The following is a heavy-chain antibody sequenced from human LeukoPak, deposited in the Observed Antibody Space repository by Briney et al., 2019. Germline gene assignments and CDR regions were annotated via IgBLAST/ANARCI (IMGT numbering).Heavy chain of an antibody. Sequence: ASVEVSCKVSGYTLTELSMHWVRQAPGKGLEWMGGFDPEDGETIYAQKFQGRVTMTEDTSTDTAYMELSSLRSEDTAVYYCATEGSGWYLEDAFDIWGQGTMVTVSS. CDR1: GYTLTELS. CDR2: FDPEDGET. V-gene: IGHV1-24*01. J-gene: IGHJ3*02. CDR3: ATEGSGWYLEDAFDI. D-gene: IGHD6-19*01.